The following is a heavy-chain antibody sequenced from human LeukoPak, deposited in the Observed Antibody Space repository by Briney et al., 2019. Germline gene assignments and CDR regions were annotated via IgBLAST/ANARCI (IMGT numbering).Heavy chain of an antibody. D-gene: IGHD1-26*01. J-gene: IGHJ4*02. CDR1: GFIFSSYS. CDR2: ISSSSSYI. Sequence: GGSLRLSCAASGFIFSSYSMTWVRQAPGKGLEWVSYISSSSSYIYYADSVKGRFTISRDNAKNSLYLQMNSLRAGDTAVYYCARDRVVGATQGLGDWGQGTLVTVSS. V-gene: IGHV3-21*01. CDR3: ARDRVVGATQGLGD.